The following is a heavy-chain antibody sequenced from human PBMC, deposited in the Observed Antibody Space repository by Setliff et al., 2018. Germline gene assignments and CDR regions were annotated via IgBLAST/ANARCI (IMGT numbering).Heavy chain of an antibody. CDR3: ARKSRNIVVVPAAVIYYYYYYMDV. V-gene: IGHV4-61*09. CDR2: FHTGGST. Sequence: SETLSLTCTVSGDSISSGSYYWTWIRQPAGKGLEWIGHFHTGGSTNYNRSLRSRVSISVDTSKNQFSLKLSSVTAADTAVYYCARKSRNIVVVPAAVIYYYYYYMDVWGKGTTVTVSS. D-gene: IGHD2-2*01. J-gene: IGHJ6*03. CDR1: GDSISSGSYY.